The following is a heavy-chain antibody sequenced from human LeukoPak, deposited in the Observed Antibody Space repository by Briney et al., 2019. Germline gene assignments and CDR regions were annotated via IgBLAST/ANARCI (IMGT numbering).Heavy chain of an antibody. CDR2: IYYSGST. CDR1: GGSISSYY. V-gene: IGHV4-59*01. J-gene: IGHJ6*02. Sequence: SETLSLTCTVSGGSISSYYWSRIRQPPGKGLEWIGYIYYSGSTNYNPSLKSRVTISVDTSKNQFSLKLSSVTAADTAVYYCARALAAAGTVRHYYYGMDVWGQGTTVTVSS. CDR3: ARALAAAGTVRHYYYGMDV. D-gene: IGHD6-13*01.